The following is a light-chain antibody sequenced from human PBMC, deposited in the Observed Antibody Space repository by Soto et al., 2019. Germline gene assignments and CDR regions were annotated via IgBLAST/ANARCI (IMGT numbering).Light chain of an antibody. CDR1: QSVSSSY. CDR3: QHYITSLTT. Sequence: IVLTQSPGTLSLSPWERATLSCRASQSVSSSYLAWYQQKPGQAPRLLIYGASSRATGIPDRFIGSGSGTDFTLTISRLEPEDFAVYYCQHYITSLTTFGQGTKVDIK. V-gene: IGKV3-20*01. CDR2: GAS. J-gene: IGKJ1*01.